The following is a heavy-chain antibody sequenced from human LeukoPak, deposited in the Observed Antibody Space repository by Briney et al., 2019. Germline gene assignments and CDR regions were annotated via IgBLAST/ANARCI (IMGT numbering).Heavy chain of an antibody. CDR1: GGSISSSSYY. V-gene: IGHV4-39*01. J-gene: IGHJ4*02. CDR3: ARTLSDYGDRFDY. CDR2: IYYSGST. Sequence: PSETLSLTCTVSGGSISSSSYYWGWIRQPPGKGLEWIGSIYYSGSTYYNPSLKSRVTISVDTSKNQFSLKLSSVTAADTAVYYCARTLSDYGDRFDYWGQGTLVSVSS. D-gene: IGHD4-17*01.